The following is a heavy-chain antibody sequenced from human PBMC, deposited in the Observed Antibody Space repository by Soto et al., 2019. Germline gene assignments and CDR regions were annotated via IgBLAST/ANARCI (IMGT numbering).Heavy chain of an antibody. CDR2: IYYSGST. J-gene: IGHJ5*02. Sequence: SETLSLTCTVSGGSISSGGYYWSWIRQHPGKGLEWIGYIYYSGSTYYNPSLKSRVTISVDTSKNQFSLKLSSVTAAGTAVYYCARDQTNYYDSSGYLWFDPWGQGTLVTVSS. CDR1: GGSISSGGYY. CDR3: ARDQTNYYDSSGYLWFDP. D-gene: IGHD3-22*01. V-gene: IGHV4-31*03.